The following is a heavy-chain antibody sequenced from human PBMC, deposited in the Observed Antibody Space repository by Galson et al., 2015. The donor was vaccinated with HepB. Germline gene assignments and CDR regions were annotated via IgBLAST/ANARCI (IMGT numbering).Heavy chain of an antibody. D-gene: IGHD3-3*01. CDR2: IYHSGSS. CDR3: AARGDYYDFWTGYQTVDAFGF. CDR1: GDSISSYY. J-gene: IGHJ3*01. V-gene: IGHV4-59*08. Sequence: SETLSLTCSVSGDSISSYYWNWLRQPPGRGLEWIGCIYHSGSSNYNPSLKSRVTMSLDTSKKQFSLRLNSATAADTAVYYCAARGDYYDFWTGYQTVDAFGFWGQGTMVTVSS.